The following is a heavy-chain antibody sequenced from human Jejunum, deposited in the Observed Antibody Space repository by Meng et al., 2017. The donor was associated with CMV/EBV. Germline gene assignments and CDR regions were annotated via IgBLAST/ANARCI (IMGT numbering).Heavy chain of an antibody. CDR3: ARDAVGATPRNWFDP. CDR2: INWNGVGT. V-gene: IGHV3-20*03. Sequence: SGFTFCDYGMNWGRQAPGKGLEWVAGINWNGVGTDYTDSVKGRFTISRDNANGSLYLQMNSLRAEESAFYYCARDAVGATPRNWFDPWGQGTLVTVSS. J-gene: IGHJ5*02. D-gene: IGHD1-26*01. CDR1: GFTFCDYG.